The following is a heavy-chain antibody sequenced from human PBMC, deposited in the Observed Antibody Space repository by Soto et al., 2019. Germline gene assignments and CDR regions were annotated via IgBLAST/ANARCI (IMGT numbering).Heavy chain of an antibody. CDR2: ISSSSSYI. CDR3: GRDRNDRYYPYMDV. D-gene: IGHD1-1*01. CDR1: GFTFSSYS. J-gene: IGHJ6*03. Sequence: EVQLVESGGGLVKPGGSLRLSCAASGFTFSSYSMNWVRQAPGKGLEWVSSISSSSSYIYYADSVKGRFTISRDNAKNSLYLQMNSLRAEDTAVYYYGRDRNDRYYPYMDVWGQGTPVTGSS. V-gene: IGHV3-21*01.